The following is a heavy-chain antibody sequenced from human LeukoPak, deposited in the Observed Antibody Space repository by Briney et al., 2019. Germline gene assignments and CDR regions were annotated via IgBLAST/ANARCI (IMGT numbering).Heavy chain of an antibody. V-gene: IGHV3-23*01. J-gene: IGHJ5*02. Sequence: GGSLRLSCAASGFTLSSYAMSWVRQAPGKGLEWVSAISGSGGSTYYADSVKGRFTISRDNSKNTLYLQMNSLRAEDTAVYYCAGSVAGPLNWFDPWGQGTLVTVSS. CDR3: AGSVAGPLNWFDP. CDR2: ISGSGGST. D-gene: IGHD6-19*01. CDR1: GFTLSSYA.